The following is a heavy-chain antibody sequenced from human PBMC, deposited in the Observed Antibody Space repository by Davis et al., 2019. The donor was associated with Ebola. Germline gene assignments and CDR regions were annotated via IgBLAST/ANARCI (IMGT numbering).Heavy chain of an antibody. J-gene: IGHJ5*02. CDR2: ISSSSSYI. D-gene: IGHD3-10*01. Sequence: GESLKISCAASGFTFSSYSMNWVRQAPGKGLEWVSSISSSSSYIYYADSVKGRFTISRDNAKNSLYLQMNSLRAEDTAVYYCARGITMVRGVYWFDPWGQGTLVTVSS. CDR1: GFTFSSYS. V-gene: IGHV3-21*01. CDR3: ARGITMVRGVYWFDP.